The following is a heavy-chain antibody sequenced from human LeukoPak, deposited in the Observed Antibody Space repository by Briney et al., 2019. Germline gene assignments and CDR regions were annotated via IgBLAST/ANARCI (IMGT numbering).Heavy chain of an antibody. CDR3: ARESMYDSSGYYYR. D-gene: IGHD3-22*01. Sequence: ASVKVSCRASGGTFSSYAISWVRQAPGQGLEWMGGIIPIFGTANYAQKFQGRVTITADESTSTAYMELSSLRSEDTAVYYCARESMYDSSGYYYRWGQGTLVTVSS. V-gene: IGHV1-69*13. CDR2: IIPIFGTA. J-gene: IGHJ5*02. CDR1: GGTFSSYA.